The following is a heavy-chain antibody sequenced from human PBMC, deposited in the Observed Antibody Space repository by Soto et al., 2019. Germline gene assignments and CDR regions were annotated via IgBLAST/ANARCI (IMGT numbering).Heavy chain of an antibody. CDR2: ISAHNGNT. CDR1: GYTFTSYG. V-gene: IGHV1-18*01. CDR3: ARGRYGDY. Sequence: HVHLVQSGAEVKKPGASVKVSCKGSGYTFTSYGITWVRQAPGQGLEWMGWISAHNGNTDYAQKLQGRVTVTRDTSTSTAYMELRSLRSDDTAVYYCARGRYGDYWGQGPLVPVSS. J-gene: IGHJ4*02. D-gene: IGHD1-1*01.